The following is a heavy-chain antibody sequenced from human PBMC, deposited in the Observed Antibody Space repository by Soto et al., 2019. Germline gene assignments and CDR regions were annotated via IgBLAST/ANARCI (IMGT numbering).Heavy chain of an antibody. CDR1: GFTFSSYG. J-gene: IGHJ6*03. CDR3: AKDEVQLERRLYYYMDV. V-gene: IGHV3-30*18. D-gene: IGHD1-1*01. Sequence: ESGGGVVQPGRSLRLSCAASGFTFSSYGMHWVRQAPGKGLEWVAVISYDGSNKYYADSVKGRFTISRDNSKNTLYLQMNSLRAEDTAVYYCAKDEVQLERRLYYYMDVWGKGTTVTVSS. CDR2: ISYDGSNK.